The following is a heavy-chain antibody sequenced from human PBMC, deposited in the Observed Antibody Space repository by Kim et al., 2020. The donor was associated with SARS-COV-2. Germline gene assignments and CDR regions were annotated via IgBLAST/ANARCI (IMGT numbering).Heavy chain of an antibody. Sequence: GGSLRLSCAASGFTFDDYAMHWVRQAPGKGLEWVSLISGDGGSTYYADSVKGRFTISRDNSKNSLYLQMNSLRTEDTALYYCAKDIRLWFVLDAFDIWGQGTMVTVSS. D-gene: IGHD3-10*01. J-gene: IGHJ3*02. CDR1: GFTFDDYA. CDR2: ISGDGGST. V-gene: IGHV3-43*02. CDR3: AKDIRLWFVLDAFDI.